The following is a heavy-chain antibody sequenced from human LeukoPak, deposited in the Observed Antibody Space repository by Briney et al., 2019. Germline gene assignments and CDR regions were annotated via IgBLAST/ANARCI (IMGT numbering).Heavy chain of an antibody. J-gene: IGHJ5*02. V-gene: IGHV1-2*06. CDR3: ARGRYYYDSSVPAAREINWFDP. CDR1: GYTFTGYY. CDR2: INPNSGGT. Sequence: ASVKVSCKASGYTFTGYYMHWVRQAPGQGLEWMGRINPNSGGTNYAQKFQGRVTMTRDTSISTAYMELSRLRSDDTAVYYCARGRYYYDSSVPAAREINWFDPWGQGTLVTVSS. D-gene: IGHD3-22*01.